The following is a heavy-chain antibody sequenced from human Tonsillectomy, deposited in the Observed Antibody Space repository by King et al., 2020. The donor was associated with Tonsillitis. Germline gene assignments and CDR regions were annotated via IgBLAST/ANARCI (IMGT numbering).Heavy chain of an antibody. V-gene: IGHV4-61*02. CDR3: ARGANNYYYYYMDV. J-gene: IGHJ6*03. CDR2: VYTSGST. CDR1: GGSISSASSY. Sequence: QLQESGPGLVKPSQNLSLTCTVSGGSISSASSYWSWIRQPAGKGLEWIGRVYTSGSTNYNPSLKSRVTISLDTSRNHFSLKLSSVTAADTAVYYCARGANNYYYYYMDVWGTGTTVTVSS.